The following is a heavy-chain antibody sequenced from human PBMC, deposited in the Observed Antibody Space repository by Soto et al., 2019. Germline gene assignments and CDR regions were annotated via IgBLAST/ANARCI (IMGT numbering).Heavy chain of an antibody. CDR2: INHSGIT. J-gene: IGHJ4*02. Sequence: SETLSLTCAVYGGSFSGYDCSWIRQPPWKGLEWIGEINHSGITNYNPSLKSRVTISVDTSKNQFSLKLSSVTAADTAVYYCARWYYDFWSGYPIFDYCGQGTLLTLSS. D-gene: IGHD3-3*01. V-gene: IGHV4-34*01. CDR1: GGSFSGYD. CDR3: ARWYYDFWSGYPIFDY.